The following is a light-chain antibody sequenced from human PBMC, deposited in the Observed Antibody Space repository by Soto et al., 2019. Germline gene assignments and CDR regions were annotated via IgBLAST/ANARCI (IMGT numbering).Light chain of an antibody. CDR2: EVS. CDR1: SSDVGAYNY. CDR3: SSYAGSNNFV. V-gene: IGLV2-8*01. Sequence: QSALTQPPSASGSPGQSVTISCTGTSSDVGAYNYVSWYQQHPGKPPKLMIYEVSKRPSGVPDRFSGSKSGNTASLTVSGLQAEDEADYYCSSYAGSNNFVFGTGTKLTVL. J-gene: IGLJ1*01.